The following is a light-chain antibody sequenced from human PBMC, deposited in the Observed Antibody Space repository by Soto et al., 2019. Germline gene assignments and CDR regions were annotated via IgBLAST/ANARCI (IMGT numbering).Light chain of an antibody. Sequence: QAVVTQPPSVSGAPGQGVTISCTGSSSNIGAGYDVHWYQQLPGTAPKLLIYDNTNRPSGVPDRFSGSKSGTSASLAITGLQSEDEADYYCQSYDSSLSGVVFGGGTKVTVL. CDR1: SSNIGAGYD. CDR2: DNT. V-gene: IGLV1-40*01. J-gene: IGLJ2*01. CDR3: QSYDSSLSGVV.